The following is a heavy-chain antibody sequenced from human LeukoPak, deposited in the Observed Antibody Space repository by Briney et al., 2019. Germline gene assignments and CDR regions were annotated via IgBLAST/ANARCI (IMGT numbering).Heavy chain of an antibody. CDR2: ISGSGDST. V-gene: IGHV3-23*01. Sequence: GGSLRLSCAASGFTFSNYAMSWVRQAPGKGLEWVSVISGSGDSTYYADSVGGRFTISRDNSKNTLYLQMNSQRAEDTAVYYCAKGHDSSGYSQTFFDYWGQGTLVTVSS. CDR3: AKGHDSSGYSQTFFDY. J-gene: IGHJ4*02. CDR1: GFTFSNYA. D-gene: IGHD3-22*01.